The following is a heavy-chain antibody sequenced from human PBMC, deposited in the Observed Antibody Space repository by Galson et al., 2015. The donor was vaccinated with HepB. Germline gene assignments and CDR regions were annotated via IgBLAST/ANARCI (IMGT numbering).Heavy chain of an antibody. V-gene: IGHV3-30*18. CDR1: GFTFSSYG. J-gene: IGHJ6*03. Sequence: SLRLSCAASGFTFSSYGMHWVRQAPGKGLEWVAVISYDGSNKYYADSVKGRFTISRDNSKNTLYLQMNSLRAEDTAVYYCAKGASIVLVVYADYMDVWGKGTTVTVSS. CDR2: ISYDGSNK. CDR3: AKGASIVLVVYADYMDV. D-gene: IGHD2-8*02.